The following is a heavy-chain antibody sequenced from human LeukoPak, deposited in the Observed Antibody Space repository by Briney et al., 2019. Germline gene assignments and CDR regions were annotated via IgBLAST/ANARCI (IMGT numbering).Heavy chain of an antibody. J-gene: IGHJ3*02. V-gene: IGHV3-53*01. Sequence: GGALRLSCAASGFTPSSNYMNWGRQAPGEGVGGGSDIYSGGSTYYADSVKGRFAISRDNSKNTLYLQMNSLRAEDTAVYYCARATYSSSWYRGAFDIWGQGTMVTVSS. D-gene: IGHD6-13*01. CDR3: ARATYSSSWYRGAFDI. CDR1: GFTPSSNY. CDR2: IYSGGST.